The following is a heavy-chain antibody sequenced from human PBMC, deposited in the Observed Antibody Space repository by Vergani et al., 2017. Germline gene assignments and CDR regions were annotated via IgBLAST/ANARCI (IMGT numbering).Heavy chain of an antibody. Sequence: VQLVESGGGVVQPGGSLRLSCAASGFTFSSYGMHWVRQAPGKGLEWVSYISSSSSTIYYADSVKGRFTISRDNAKNSLYLQMNSLRAEDTAVYYCARQIAAAGYNWFDPWGQGTLVTVSS. CDR1: GFTFSSYG. J-gene: IGHJ5*02. D-gene: IGHD6-13*01. CDR2: ISSSSSTI. CDR3: ARQIAAAGYNWFDP. V-gene: IGHV3-48*04.